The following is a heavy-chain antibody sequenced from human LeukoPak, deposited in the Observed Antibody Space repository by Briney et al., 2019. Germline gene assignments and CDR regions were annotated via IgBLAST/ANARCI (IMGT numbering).Heavy chain of an antibody. CDR1: GFTFSSYS. J-gene: IGHJ4*02. CDR2: ISSSSSTI. D-gene: IGHD2-15*01. V-gene: IGHV3-48*01. Sequence: GGSLRLSCAASGFTFSSYSMNWVRQAPGKGLEWVSYISSSSSTIYYADSVKGRFTISRDDSKNTAYLQTNSLKTEDTAVYYCTRLAWWTSGDYWGQGTLVTVSS. CDR3: TRLAWWTSGDY.